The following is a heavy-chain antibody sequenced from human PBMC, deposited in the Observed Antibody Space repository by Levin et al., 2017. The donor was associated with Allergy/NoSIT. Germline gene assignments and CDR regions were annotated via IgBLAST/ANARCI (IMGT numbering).Heavy chain of an antibody. D-gene: IGHD4-17*01. CDR1: GYSFTSYC. CDR3: ARCAAFTVTSWFDP. Sequence: GESLKISCKGSGYSFTSYCIGWVRQMPGKGLEWMGIIYPGDSDTRYSPSFQGQVTISADKSISTAYLQRSSLKASDTAMYYCARCAAFTVTSWFDPWGQGTLVTVSS. V-gene: IGHV5-51*01. CDR2: IYPGDSDT. J-gene: IGHJ5*02.